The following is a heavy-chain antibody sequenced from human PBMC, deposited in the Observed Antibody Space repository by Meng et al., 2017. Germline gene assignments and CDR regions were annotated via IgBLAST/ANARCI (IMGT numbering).Heavy chain of an antibody. Sequence: GESLKISCTASGFTFGDYALTWVRQAPGKGLEWVSVIYSGGSTYYADSVKGRFTISRDNSKNTLYLQMNSLRAEDTAVYYCARDSSSSWYSTYYYYYGMDVWGQGTTVTVSS. J-gene: IGHJ6*02. CDR1: GFTFGDYA. V-gene: IGHV3-66*02. CDR2: IYSGGST. D-gene: IGHD6-13*01. CDR3: ARDSSSSWYSTYYYYYGMDV.